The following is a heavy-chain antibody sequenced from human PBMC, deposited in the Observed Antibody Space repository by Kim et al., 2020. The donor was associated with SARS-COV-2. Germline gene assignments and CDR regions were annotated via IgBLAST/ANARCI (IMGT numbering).Heavy chain of an antibody. V-gene: IGHV3-48*03. D-gene: IGHD2-21*01. CDR2: INDIGSTT. CDR1: GFTFRSYE. CDR3: ARGDAIFHFYYGMDV. J-gene: IGHJ6*02. Sequence: GGSLRLSCAASGFTFRSYEMTWVRQAPGKGLDWVAYINDIGSTTHYADSVRGRFTISRDDAKGSLYLQMNSLRAEDTAVYYCARGDAIFHFYYGMDVWGRGTTVTVSS.